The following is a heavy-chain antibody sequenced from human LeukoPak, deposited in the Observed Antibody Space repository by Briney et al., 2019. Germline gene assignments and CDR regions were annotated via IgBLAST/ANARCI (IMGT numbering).Heavy chain of an antibody. CDR3: ARVKVDYDILTGYLLNWFDP. D-gene: IGHD3-9*01. CDR2: INTNTGNP. CDR1: GYTFTKYG. Sequence: ASVKVSCKASGYTFTKYGMNWVRQAPGQGLEWMGWINTNTGNPMYAQDFAGRFVFSLDTSASTAYLQISSLKAEDTAVYYCARVKVDYDILTGYLLNWFDPWGQGTLVTVSS. J-gene: IGHJ5*02. V-gene: IGHV7-4-1*02.